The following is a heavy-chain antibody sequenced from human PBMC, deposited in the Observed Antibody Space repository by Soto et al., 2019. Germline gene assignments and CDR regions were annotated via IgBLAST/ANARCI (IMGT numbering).Heavy chain of an antibody. Sequence: GESLKISCEGSGYTFSSYSIGRVRQMPGKGLEWMGIIYPDDYDTRCSPSFRGQVTTSVDKSISGAYLQWSSLKASDSAMFFCARIGSSYNTFDYWGRGTLVTVSS. V-gene: IGHV5-51*01. D-gene: IGHD2-15*01. CDR2: IYPDDYDT. CDR3: ARIGSSYNTFDY. CDR1: GYTFSSYS. J-gene: IGHJ4*02.